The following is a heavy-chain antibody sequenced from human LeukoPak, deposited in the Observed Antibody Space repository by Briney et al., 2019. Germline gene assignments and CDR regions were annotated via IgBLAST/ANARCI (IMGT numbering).Heavy chain of an antibody. Sequence: PSETLSLTCTVSGGSISSYYWSWIRQPPGKGLEWIGYIYYSGSTNYNPSLKSRVTISVDTSKNQFSLKLSSVTAADTAVYYCARAYYGSRGDAFDIWGQGTMVTVSS. D-gene: IGHD3-10*01. J-gene: IGHJ3*02. CDR1: GGSISSYY. V-gene: IGHV4-59*01. CDR2: IYYSGST. CDR3: ARAYYGSRGDAFDI.